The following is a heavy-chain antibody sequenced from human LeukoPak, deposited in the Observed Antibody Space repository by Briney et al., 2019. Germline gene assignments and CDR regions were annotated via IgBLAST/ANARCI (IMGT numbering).Heavy chain of an antibody. J-gene: IGHJ4*02. CDR2: IQYDGSKK. V-gene: IGHV3-30*02. D-gene: IGHD3-10*01. CDR1: GFSFSNYG. Sequence: PGGSLRLSCATSGFSFSNYGMHWVRQAPGKGLEWVAFIQYDGSKKYYADSGQDQFIISRDNSKNTLYLQMNALRTEDTAVYFCAKGTGSGSFLVDYWGQGTLVTVSS. CDR3: AKGTGSGSFLVDY.